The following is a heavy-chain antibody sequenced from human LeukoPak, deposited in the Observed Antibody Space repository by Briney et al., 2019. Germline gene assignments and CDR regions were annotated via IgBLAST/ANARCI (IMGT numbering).Heavy chain of an antibody. D-gene: IGHD5-18*01. Sequence: GASVKVSCKASGYTFTGYYMHWVRQAPGPGLEWMGWINPNSGGTNYAQKFQGRVTMTRDTSISTAYMELSRLRSDDTAVYYCAREKNRSLGYSYGLGYWGQGTLVTVSS. CDR3: AREKNRSLGYSYGLGY. CDR1: GYTFTGYY. V-gene: IGHV1-2*02. CDR2: INPNSGGT. J-gene: IGHJ4*02.